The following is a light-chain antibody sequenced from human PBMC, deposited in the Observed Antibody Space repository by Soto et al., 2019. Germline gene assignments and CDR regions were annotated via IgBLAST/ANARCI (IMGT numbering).Light chain of an antibody. CDR2: EVS. J-gene: IGLJ1*01. V-gene: IGLV2-14*01. Sequence: QSVLTQPASVTGSPGQSVTISCTGTSSDVGAYKYVSWYQQHPGKAPKLMIYEVSNRPSGVSNRVSGSKSGNTASLTISGLQSDDEAAYYCNSYAGDIIRFVFGTGTKLTVL. CDR1: SSDVGAYKY. CDR3: NSYAGDIIRFV.